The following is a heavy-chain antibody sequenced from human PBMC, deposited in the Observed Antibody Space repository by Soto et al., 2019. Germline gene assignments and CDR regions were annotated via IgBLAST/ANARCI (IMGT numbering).Heavy chain of an antibody. CDR3: AKEGYYDSSGYYRDYYGMDV. Sequence: QVQLVESGGGVVQPGRSLRLSCAASGFTFSSYGMHWVRQAPGKGLEWVAVISYDGSNKYYADSVKGRFTISRDNSKNTLDLQMNSLRAEDTAVYYCAKEGYYDSSGYYRDYYGMDVWGQGTTVTVSS. J-gene: IGHJ6*02. D-gene: IGHD3-22*01. CDR2: ISYDGSNK. CDR1: GFTFSSYG. V-gene: IGHV3-30*18.